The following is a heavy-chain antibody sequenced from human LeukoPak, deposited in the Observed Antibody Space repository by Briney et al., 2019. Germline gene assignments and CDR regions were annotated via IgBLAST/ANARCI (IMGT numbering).Heavy chain of an antibody. D-gene: IGHD1-26*01. CDR3: ARWAYWYFDL. J-gene: IGHJ2*01. Sequence: SETLSLTCTVSGGSISSYYWSWIRQPPGKGLEWCGYIYYSGTTNYNPSLKSRVTISVDTSKNQFSLKLTSVTAADTAVYYCARWAYWYFDLWGRGTLVTVSS. V-gene: IGHV4-59*01. CDR1: GGSISSYY. CDR2: IYYSGTT.